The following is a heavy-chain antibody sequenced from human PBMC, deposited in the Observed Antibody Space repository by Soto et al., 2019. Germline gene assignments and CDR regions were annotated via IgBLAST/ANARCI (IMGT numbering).Heavy chain of an antibody. CDR1: GGSINSAGHS. Sequence: PSETLSLPCTVSGGSINSAGHSWGWVRQSPGKGLEWIGYSYHSGSSYYHPSLQSRVTISVDRSKAQFYLRLTSVTAEDTAVYYCARHEGNGNVWPLDYWGQGILVTVSS. CDR3: ARHEGNGNVWPLDY. CDR2: SYHSGSS. D-gene: IGHD2-8*01. J-gene: IGHJ4*02. V-gene: IGHV4-30-2*06.